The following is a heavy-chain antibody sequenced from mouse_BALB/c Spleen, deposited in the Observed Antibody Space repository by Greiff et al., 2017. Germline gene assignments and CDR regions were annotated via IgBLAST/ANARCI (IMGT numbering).Heavy chain of an antibody. CDR1: GFNIKDTY. V-gene: IGHV14-3*02. D-gene: IGHD4-1*01. CDR3: TRESNWDVAMDY. J-gene: IGHJ4*01. CDR2: IDPANGNT. Sequence: VQLQQSGAELVKPGASVKLSCTASGFNIKDTYMHWVKQRPEQGLEWIGRIDPANGNTKYDPKFQGKATITADTSSNTAYLELRSLTFEDSAVYYCTRESNWDVAMDYWGQGTSVTVSS.